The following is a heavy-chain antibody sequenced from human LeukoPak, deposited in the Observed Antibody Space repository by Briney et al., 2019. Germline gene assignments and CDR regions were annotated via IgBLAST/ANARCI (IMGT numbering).Heavy chain of an antibody. Sequence: PSETLSLTCSVSGDSMRSYYWSWIRQPPGKGLEWIGYIYYSGSTNYNPSLKSRVSISVDTSKNQLSLKLRSVTAADTAVYYCARGEYSSGLYGNFQHWGQGTLVTVSS. J-gene: IGHJ1*01. CDR1: GDSMRSYY. CDR2: IYYSGST. V-gene: IGHV4-59*01. D-gene: IGHD6-19*01. CDR3: ARGEYSSGLYGNFQH.